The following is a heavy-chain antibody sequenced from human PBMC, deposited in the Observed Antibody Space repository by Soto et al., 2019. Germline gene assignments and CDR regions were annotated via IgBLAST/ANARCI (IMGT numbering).Heavy chain of an antibody. D-gene: IGHD3-10*01. CDR2: INHSGST. CDR1: GGSFSGYY. CDR3: ARLGYYGSGSYFLAENTYGMDV. J-gene: IGHJ6*02. Sequence: SETLSITCAVYGGSFSGYYWSWIPQPSGKGLEWIGEINHSGSTNYNPSLKSRVTISVDTSKNQFSLKLSSVTAADTAVYYCARLGYYGSGSYFLAENTYGMDVWVPVTTVT. V-gene: IGHV4-34*01.